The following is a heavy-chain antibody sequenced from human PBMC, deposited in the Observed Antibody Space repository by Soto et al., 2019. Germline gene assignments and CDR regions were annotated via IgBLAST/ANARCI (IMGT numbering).Heavy chain of an antibody. CDR2: MNPNSGNT. Sequence: ASVKVSCKASGYTLTSYDINWVRQATGQGLEWMRWMNPNSGNTGYAQKFQGRVTMTRNTSISTAYMELSSLRSEDTAVYYCARAVAVPADFDYWGQGTLVTVSS. V-gene: IGHV1-8*01. J-gene: IGHJ4*02. CDR1: GYTLTSYD. CDR3: ARAVAVPADFDY. D-gene: IGHD6-19*01.